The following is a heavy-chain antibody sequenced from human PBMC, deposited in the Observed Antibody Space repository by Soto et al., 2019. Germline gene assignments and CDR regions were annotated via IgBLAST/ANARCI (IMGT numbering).Heavy chain of an antibody. D-gene: IGHD3-9*01. Sequence: QVQLVQSGAEVKKPGSSVKVSCKASGGTFSSYTISWVRQAPGQGLEWMGRIIPILGIANYAQKFQGRVKTTANKSTSTAYMELSSLRAKETAVYYCARDGIEYHYYILTGYYSIGDWGQGTLVTVSS. V-gene: IGHV1-69*08. CDR3: ARDGIEYHYYILTGYYSIGD. CDR2: IIPILGIA. CDR1: GGTFSSYT. J-gene: IGHJ4*02.